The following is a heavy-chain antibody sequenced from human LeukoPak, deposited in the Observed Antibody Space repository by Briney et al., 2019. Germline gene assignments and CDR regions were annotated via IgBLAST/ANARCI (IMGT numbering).Heavy chain of an antibody. CDR1: GDSINSLDL. CDR2: MYLSGTT. D-gene: IGHD3-22*01. Sequence: SETLSLTCTVSGDSINSLDLWSWVRQPPGKGLEWIGEMYLSGTTHSNPSVKSRVTISIDKSKNQFFLNLSSVTAAGTAVYYCAGLVGRYSSGLYYYYFDYWGQGTLVTVSS. CDR3: AGLVGRYSSGLYYYYFDY. J-gene: IGHJ4*02. V-gene: IGHV4-4*02.